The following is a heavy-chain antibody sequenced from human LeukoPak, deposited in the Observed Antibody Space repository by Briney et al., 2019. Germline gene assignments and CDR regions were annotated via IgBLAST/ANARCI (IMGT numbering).Heavy chain of an antibody. V-gene: IGHV3-21*01. Sequence: GSLRLSCVASGFFFSDWSMNWVRQAPGKGLEWGSSINRSSSYIYYADSLKGRFTVYRDNAKKSLFLQMDSLTAEDTAIYYCATDLGGEYNEFWGQGTLVTVSS. CDR1: GFFFSDWS. CDR3: ATDLGGEYNEF. D-gene: IGHD1-1*01. J-gene: IGHJ4*02. CDR2: INRSSSYI.